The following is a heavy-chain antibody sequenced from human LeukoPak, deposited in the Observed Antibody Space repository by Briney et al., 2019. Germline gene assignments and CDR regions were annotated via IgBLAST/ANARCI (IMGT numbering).Heavy chain of an antibody. CDR1: GGTFSSYA. J-gene: IGHJ5*02. Sequence: SVKASCKASGGTFSSYAISWVRQAPGQGLEWMGRIIPIFGTANYAQKFQGRVTITTDESTSTAYMELSSLRSEDTAVYYCARSDIVATITDWFDPWGQGTLVTVSS. CDR3: ARSDIVATITDWFDP. CDR2: IIPIFGTA. V-gene: IGHV1-69*05. D-gene: IGHD5-12*01.